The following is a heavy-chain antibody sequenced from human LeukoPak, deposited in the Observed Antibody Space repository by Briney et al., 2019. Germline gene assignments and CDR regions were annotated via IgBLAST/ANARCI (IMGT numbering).Heavy chain of an antibody. CDR3: ARHSGYSGYDLSAAFDI. CDR2: IIPILGIA. J-gene: IGHJ3*02. Sequence: GASVKVSCKASGGTFSSYAISWVRQAPGQGLEWMGRIIPILGIANYAQKFQGRVTITADKSTSTAYMELSSLKASDTAMYYCARHSGYSGYDLSAAFDIWGQGTMVTVSS. D-gene: IGHD5-12*01. V-gene: IGHV1-69*04. CDR1: GGTFSSYA.